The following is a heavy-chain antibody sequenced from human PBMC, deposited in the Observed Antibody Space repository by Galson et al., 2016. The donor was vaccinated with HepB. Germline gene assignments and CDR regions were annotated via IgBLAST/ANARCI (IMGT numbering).Heavy chain of an antibody. CDR3: ARERGYCSSNTCYRGYYYGMDV. D-gene: IGHD2-2*02. J-gene: IGHJ6*02. Sequence: VSGGSFSGYSWSWIRQPPGKGLEWIGEISLSGSTNYIPSLKSRLTISVDTSKNQLSLKLTSVTAADTAVYYCARERGYCSSNTCYRGYYYGMDVWGQGATVTVSS. CDR1: GGSFSGYS. CDR2: ISLSGST. V-gene: IGHV4-34*01.